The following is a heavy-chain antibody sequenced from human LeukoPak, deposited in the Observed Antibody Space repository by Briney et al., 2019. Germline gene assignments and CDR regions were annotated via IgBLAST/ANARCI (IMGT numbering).Heavy chain of an antibody. CDR2: IYPGDSDT. V-gene: IGHV5-51*01. J-gene: IGHJ5*02. CDR1: GYSFTNYW. CDR3: ARQRFTTRAYAGNWFDP. Sequence: GDSLKISCKGSGYSFTNYWIGWVRQMPGKGLEYMGIIYPGDSDTRYSPSFQGQVTISADKSISTAYLQWSSLKASDTAMYYCARQRFTTRAYAGNWFDPWGQGTLVTVSS. D-gene: IGHD3-16*01.